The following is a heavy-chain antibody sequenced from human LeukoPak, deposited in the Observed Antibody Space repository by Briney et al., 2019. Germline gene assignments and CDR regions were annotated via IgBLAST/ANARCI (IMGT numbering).Heavy chain of an antibody. D-gene: IGHD3-10*01. CDR2: ISYDGSNK. CDR1: GFTFSSYG. V-gene: IGHV3-30*18. CDR3: AKENHIDYYGSGSYYTNFDY. J-gene: IGHJ4*02. Sequence: PGGSLRLSCAATGFTFSSYGMHWVRQAPGKGLEWVAVISYDGSNKYYADSVKGRFTISRDNSKNTPYLQMNSLRAEDTAVYYCAKENHIDYYGSGSYYTNFDYWGQGTLVTVSS.